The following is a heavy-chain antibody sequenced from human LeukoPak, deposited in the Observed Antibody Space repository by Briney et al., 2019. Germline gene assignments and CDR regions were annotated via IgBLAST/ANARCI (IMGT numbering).Heavy chain of an antibody. CDR2: ISPDRTYT. Sequence: GRSLRLSCAPSGFTFSTYPFHGVRQAPGKGREWVAVISPDRTYTYYADAVKGRFTISRDNSENTLSLQMNSLRGDDTAVYYCANLYSGSPSDAFDVWGQGTMVTVSS. D-gene: IGHD1-26*01. J-gene: IGHJ3*01. CDR1: GFTFSTYP. CDR3: ANLYSGSPSDAFDV. V-gene: IGHV3-30*04.